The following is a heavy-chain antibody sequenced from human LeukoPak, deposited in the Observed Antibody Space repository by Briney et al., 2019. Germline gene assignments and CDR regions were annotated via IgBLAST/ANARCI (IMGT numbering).Heavy chain of an antibody. D-gene: IGHD6-19*01. CDR3: ASYRPVAGAFDY. CDR2: IHTSGNT. V-gene: IGHV4-61*09. CDR1: GGSISSGRYC. Sequence: SETLSLTCTVSGGSISSGRYCWSWIRQPAGKGLEWIGHIHTSGNTNYNPSLKSRLTISVDTSKNQFSLKLNSVAAADTAIYYCASYRPVAGAFDYWGQGALVTVSS. J-gene: IGHJ4*02.